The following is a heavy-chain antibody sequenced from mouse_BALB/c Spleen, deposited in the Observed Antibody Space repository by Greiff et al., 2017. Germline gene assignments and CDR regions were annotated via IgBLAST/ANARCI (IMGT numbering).Heavy chain of an antibody. J-gene: IGHJ3*01. D-gene: IGHD2-2*01. V-gene: IGHV5-6-3*01. CDR3: AGEMGKISYGYDDGCAY. Sequence: EVQLVESGGGLVQPGGSLKLSCAASGFTFSSYGMSWVRQTPDKRLELVATINSNGGSTYYPDSVKGRFTISRDNAKNTLYLQMSSLKSEDTAMYYCAGEMGKISYGYDDGCAYWGRGALVTVSA. CDR1: GFTFSSYG. CDR2: INSNGGST.